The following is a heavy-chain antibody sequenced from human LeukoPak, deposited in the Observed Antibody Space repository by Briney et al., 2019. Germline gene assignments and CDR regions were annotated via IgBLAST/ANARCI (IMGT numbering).Heavy chain of an antibody. Sequence: GRSLRLSCVGSGFTFSSYALHWLRQAPGKGLEWVSSISSSSSYIYYADSVKGRFTISRDNAKNSLYLQMNSLRAEDTAVYYCARDNDYYYGMDVWGQGTTVTVSS. CDR3: ARDNDYYYGMDV. V-gene: IGHV3-21*01. CDR1: GFTFSSYA. D-gene: IGHD2-8*01. CDR2: ISSSSSYI. J-gene: IGHJ6*02.